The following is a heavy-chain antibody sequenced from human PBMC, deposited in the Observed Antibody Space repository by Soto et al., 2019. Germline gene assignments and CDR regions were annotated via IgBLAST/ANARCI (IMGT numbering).Heavy chain of an antibody. V-gene: IGHV3-21*01. CDR2: ISSGSSNI. D-gene: IGHD2-15*01. J-gene: IGHJ4*02. CDR1: GFAFRSYN. Sequence: KPGGSLRLSCAVSGFAFRSYNMNWVRQAPGKGLEWVASISSGSSNIYYADSVKGRFTISRDNAKNSLFLQMDSLRAEDSAVYYCASATVVAATFDFWGQGTLVTVSS. CDR3: ASATVVAATFDF.